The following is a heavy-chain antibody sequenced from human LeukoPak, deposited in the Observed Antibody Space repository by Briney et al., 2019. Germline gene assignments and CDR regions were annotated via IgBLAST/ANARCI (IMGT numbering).Heavy chain of an antibody. D-gene: IGHD3-22*01. CDR3: AKRGVVIRVILVGFHKEANYFDS. V-gene: IGHV3-23*01. CDR2: ICESAGKT. CDR1: GNTLRIYD. J-gene: IGHJ4*02. Sequence: PGGSLTLSCALCGNTLRIYDMRGVRQSPGKGLEGVAGICESAGKTHYADYVKGRFTISRDNPKNTLYLQMNSLRAEDTAVYFCAKRGVVIRVILVGFHKEANYFDSWGQGVLVTVSS.